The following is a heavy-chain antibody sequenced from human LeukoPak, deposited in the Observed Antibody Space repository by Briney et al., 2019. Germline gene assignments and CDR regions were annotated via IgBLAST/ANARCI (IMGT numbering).Heavy chain of an antibody. V-gene: IGHV4-4*07. CDR2: IYASGNT. Sequence: SETLSLTCTVSGASISTYYWSWIRQPAGKGLEWIGRIYASGNTYKNPSLESRVTMSVDTSNNQFTLNLTSVTGADTAMYYCVKDGPLGTDFWGQGTQVTVSS. J-gene: IGHJ4*02. CDR1: GASISTYY. D-gene: IGHD1/OR15-1a*01. CDR3: VKDGPLGTDF.